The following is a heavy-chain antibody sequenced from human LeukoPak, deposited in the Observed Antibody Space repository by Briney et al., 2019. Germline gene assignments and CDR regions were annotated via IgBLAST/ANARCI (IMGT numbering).Heavy chain of an antibody. D-gene: IGHD3-10*01. CDR2: IYPNSGGT. J-gene: IGHJ4*02. Sequence: ASVKVSCKASGYTFTGYYMHWVRQAPGQGLEWMGRIYPNSGGTNYAQKFQGRVTMTRDTSISTAYMELSRLRSDDTAVYYCARGYYGSGSYRVDYWGQGTLVTVSS. CDR3: ARGYYGSGSYRVDY. CDR1: GYTFTGYY. V-gene: IGHV1-2*06.